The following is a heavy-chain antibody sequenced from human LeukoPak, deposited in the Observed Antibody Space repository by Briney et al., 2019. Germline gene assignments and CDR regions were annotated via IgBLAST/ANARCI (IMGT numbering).Heavy chain of an antibody. J-gene: IGHJ4*02. CDR1: GFTVSSNY. Sequence: PGGSLRLSCADSGFTVSSNYMSWVRQAPGKGLEWVSAISPSSTSIYYADSVKGRFTISRDNAKNSLYLQMNSLRAEDTAMYYCARELFCSGGNCYGAYYFDYWGQGTLVTVPS. D-gene: IGHD2-15*01. V-gene: IGHV3-21*01. CDR2: ISPSSTSI. CDR3: ARELFCSGGNCYGAYYFDY.